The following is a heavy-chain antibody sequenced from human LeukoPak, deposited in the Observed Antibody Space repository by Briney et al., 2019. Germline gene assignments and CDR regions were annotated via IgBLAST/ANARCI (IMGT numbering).Heavy chain of an antibody. CDR1: GFTFSTYS. CDR2: TTGSGDST. J-gene: IGHJ4*02. V-gene: IGHV3-23*01. Sequence: GGSLRLSCTASGFTFSTYSMNWVRQAPGKGLEWVSATTGSGDSTYYADSVKGRFTISRDSSKNTLYLQMNSLRAEDSAVYYCAKVNRGSWSHFDFWGQGTLVTVSS. D-gene: IGHD3-10*01. CDR3: AKVNRGSWSHFDF.